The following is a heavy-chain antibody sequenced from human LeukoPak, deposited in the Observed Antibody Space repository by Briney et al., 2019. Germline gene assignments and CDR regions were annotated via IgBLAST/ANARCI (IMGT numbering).Heavy chain of an antibody. Sequence: GGSLRLSCAASGLTFSSYWMSWVRQAPGKGLEWISYITTNSGTIFYADSVKGRFTISRDNAKNSLYLQMNSLRAEDTAVYYCARDCSGGTCYRFWGQGTLVTVSS. CDR1: GLTFSSYW. CDR3: ARDCSGGTCYRF. CDR2: ITTNSGTI. V-gene: IGHV3-48*01. D-gene: IGHD2-15*01. J-gene: IGHJ4*02.